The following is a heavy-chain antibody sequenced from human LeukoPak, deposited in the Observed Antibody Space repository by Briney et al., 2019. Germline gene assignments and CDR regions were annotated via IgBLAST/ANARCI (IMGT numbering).Heavy chain of an antibody. J-gene: IGHJ4*02. CDR1: GFTFNRDW. CDR2: IKEDGSEK. CDR3: ARLQESMVRGVTPFDY. V-gene: IGHV3-7*03. D-gene: IGHD3-10*01. Sequence: GGSLRLSCAASGFTFNRDWTAWVRQAPGKGLEWVANIKEDGSEKNYVDSVKGRFTISRDNAVNSVYLQMNDLRAEDTAMYYCARLQESMVRGVTPFDYWGQGTLVTVSS.